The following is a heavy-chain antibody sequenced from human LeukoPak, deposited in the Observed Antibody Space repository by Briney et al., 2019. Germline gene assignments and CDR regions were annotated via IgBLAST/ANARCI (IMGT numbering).Heavy chain of an antibody. CDR3: ARDFRDVYYFDY. CDR1: GYTFTSYY. V-gene: IGHV1-46*01. CDR2: INPSDGST. D-gene: IGHD3-10*02. Sequence: ASVKVSCKASGYTFTSYYIHWVRQAPGQGLEWMGIINPSDGSTSYAQNFQGRVTMTRDTSTSTVYMEVSSLRSEDTAVYYCARDFRDVYYFDYWGQGTLVTVSS. J-gene: IGHJ4*02.